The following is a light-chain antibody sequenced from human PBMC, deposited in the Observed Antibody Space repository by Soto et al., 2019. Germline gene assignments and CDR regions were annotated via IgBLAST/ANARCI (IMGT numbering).Light chain of an antibody. CDR1: QSISSW. CDR2: KAS. Sequence: DIQMTHSPSTLSASVGDRVTITFRSSQSISSWLAWYQQKPGKAPKLLIYKASSLESGVPSRFSGSGSGTEFTLTISSLQPDDFATYYCQQHNSFSITFGQGTRLEIK. J-gene: IGKJ5*01. CDR3: QQHNSFSIT. V-gene: IGKV1-5*03.